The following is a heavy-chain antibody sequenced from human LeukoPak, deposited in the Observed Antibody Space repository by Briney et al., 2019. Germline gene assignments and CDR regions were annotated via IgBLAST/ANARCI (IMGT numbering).Heavy chain of an antibody. V-gene: IGHV4-39*01. CDR1: GGSISSSSYY. D-gene: IGHD3-22*01. J-gene: IGHJ3*02. CDR2: IYYSGST. CDR3: ARPQYYYDSSGYSPFDAFDI. Sequence: PSETLSLTCTVSGGSISSSSYYWGWIRQPPGKGLEWIGSIYYSGSTYYSPSLKGRVTISVDTSKNQFSLKLSSVTAADTAVYYCARPQYYYDSSGYSPFDAFDIWGQGTMVTVSS.